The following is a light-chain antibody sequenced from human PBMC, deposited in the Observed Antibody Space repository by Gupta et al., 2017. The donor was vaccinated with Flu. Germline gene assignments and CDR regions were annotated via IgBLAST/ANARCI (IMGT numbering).Light chain of an antibody. CDR2: GAS. J-gene: IGKJ1*01. Sequence: IPLTQSPSSLSASVGDRVTITCRASQGISKYLAWYQQKPGKVPTLLIYGASTLQTGVPSRFSGSGSGTDFTLTISSLQPEDVATYYCQQYDRAPLTFGQGTKVDIK. CDR3: QQYDRAPLT. CDR1: QGISKY. V-gene: IGKV1-27*01.